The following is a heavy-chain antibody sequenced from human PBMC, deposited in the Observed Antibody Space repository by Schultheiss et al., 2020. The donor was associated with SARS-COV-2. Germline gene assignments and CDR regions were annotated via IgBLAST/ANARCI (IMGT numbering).Heavy chain of an antibody. CDR1: GFTFSDYY. Sequence: GGSLRLSCAASGFTFSDYYMSWIRQIPGNGLEWISYINGASSHTDYADSVKGRFTISRDNAKKSLYLEMNSLRAEDTAVYYCARDGIRTAPGNWFDPWGQGILVTVSS. V-gene: IGHV3-11*05. J-gene: IGHJ5*02. D-gene: IGHD2-21*02. CDR3: ARDGIRTAPGNWFDP. CDR2: INGASSHT.